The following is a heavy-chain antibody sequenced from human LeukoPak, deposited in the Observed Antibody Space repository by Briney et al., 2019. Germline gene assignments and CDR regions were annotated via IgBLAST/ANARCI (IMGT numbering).Heavy chain of an antibody. J-gene: IGHJ4*02. V-gene: IGHV3-48*01. CDR1: GFTFSDYN. Sequence: PGGSLRLSCAASGFTFSDYNMNWVRQAPGKGLEWVSYIRSSTSTIYYADSVKGRFTISRDNVKNSLYLQMDSLRVEDTAVYYCTRVDPIAVAGDDYWGQGTQVAVSS. CDR2: IRSSTSTI. D-gene: IGHD6-19*01. CDR3: TRVDPIAVAGDDY.